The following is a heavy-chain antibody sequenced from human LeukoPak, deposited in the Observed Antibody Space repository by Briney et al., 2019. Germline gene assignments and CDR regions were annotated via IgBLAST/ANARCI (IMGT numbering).Heavy chain of an antibody. CDR1: GFTFSNHE. V-gene: IGHV3-13*05. J-gene: IGHJ4*02. CDR2: IGTAGDP. D-gene: IGHD3-16*01. Sequence: GGSLRLSCAASGFTFSNHEMHCVRQAPGKGLEWVSAIGTAGDPYYPGSVKGRFTISRENAKSSFYLQMNSLRAGDTAVYYCARGGSGLQSPFDYWGQGTLVTISS. CDR3: ARGGSGLQSPFDY.